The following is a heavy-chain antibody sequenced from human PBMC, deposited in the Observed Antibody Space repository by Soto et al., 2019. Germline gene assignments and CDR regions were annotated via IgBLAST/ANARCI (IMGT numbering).Heavy chain of an antibody. V-gene: IGHV1-8*01. CDR3: AATTDASYGMDV. D-gene: IGHD1-1*01. Sequence: QVQLVQSGAEVKKPGASVKVSCKASGYTFTSYDINWVRQATGQGLEWMGWMNPNSGNTGYAQKFQGGVTMTRNTSISTAYMELSSLRSEDTAVYYCAATTDASYGMDVWGQGTTVTVSS. CDR2: MNPNSGNT. J-gene: IGHJ6*02. CDR1: GYTFTSYD.